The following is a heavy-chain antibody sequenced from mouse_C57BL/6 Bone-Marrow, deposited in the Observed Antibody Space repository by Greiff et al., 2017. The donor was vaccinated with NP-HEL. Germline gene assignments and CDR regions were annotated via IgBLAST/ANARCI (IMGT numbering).Heavy chain of an antibody. CDR3: ATIYSGYCGWDVDV. CDR2: IHPNSGST. Sequence: QVHVKQPGAELVKPGASVKLSCKASGYTFTSYWMHWVKQRPGQGLEWIGMIHPNSGSTNYNEKFKSKATLTVDKSSSTAYMQLSSLPSEDSAVFYCATIYSGYCGWDVDVWGTGTTVTVSS. D-gene: IGHD2-2*01. V-gene: IGHV1-64*01. CDR1: GYTFTSYW. J-gene: IGHJ1*03.